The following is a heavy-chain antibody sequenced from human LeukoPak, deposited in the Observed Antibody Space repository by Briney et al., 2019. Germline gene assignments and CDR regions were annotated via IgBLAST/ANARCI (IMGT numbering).Heavy chain of an antibody. V-gene: IGHV3-21*01. J-gene: IGHJ4*02. Sequence: GGSLRLSCAASGFTFSSYSMNWVRQAPGKELEWVSSISSSSSYIYYADSVKGRFTISRDNAKNSLYLQMNSLRAEDTAVYYCARGGITMVQGVIIGWGQGTLVTVSS. D-gene: IGHD3-10*01. CDR2: ISSSSSYI. CDR1: GFTFSSYS. CDR3: ARGGITMVQGVIIG.